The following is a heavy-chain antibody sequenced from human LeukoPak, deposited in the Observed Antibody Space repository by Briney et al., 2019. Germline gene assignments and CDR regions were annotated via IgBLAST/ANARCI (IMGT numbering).Heavy chain of an antibody. Sequence: ASVKVSCKASGGTFSSYAISWVRQAPGQGLEWMGRIIPILGIANYAQKFQGRVTITADKSTSTAYMELSSLRSEDTAVYYCATGNNRGIYYFDYWGQGTLVTVSS. J-gene: IGHJ4*02. D-gene: IGHD3-3*02. CDR1: GGTFSSYA. V-gene: IGHV1-69*04. CDR3: ATGNNRGIYYFDY. CDR2: IIPILGIA.